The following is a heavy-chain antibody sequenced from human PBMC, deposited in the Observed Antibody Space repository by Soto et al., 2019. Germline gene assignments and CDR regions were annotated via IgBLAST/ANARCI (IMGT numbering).Heavy chain of an antibody. J-gene: IGHJ3*01. CDR3: ASGARGAFDL. CDR1: GFTFSYYW. V-gene: IGHV3-74*03. CDR2: IHNDGSRT. Sequence: EVQLVESGGGLVQPGESLRLSCAASGFTFSYYWMHWVRQTPGKGLLWVSHIHNDGSRTTYADYVKGRFTISRDNDRNTVYLQMNSLRDDDTAVYYCASGARGAFDLWGQGTAVTVSS. D-gene: IGHD1-26*01.